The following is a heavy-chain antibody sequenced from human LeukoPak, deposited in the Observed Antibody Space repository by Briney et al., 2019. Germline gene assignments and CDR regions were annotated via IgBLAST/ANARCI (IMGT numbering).Heavy chain of an antibody. J-gene: IGHJ3*01. Sequence: AGSLRLSGAASGFTFSRYTMHWFRQPPGKGLEWVSYINTGSTTIYYADSVKGRFTISRDNAKNSVYLHLNSLRAEDTAVYYCARDSSVCEFDVWGQGTLVTVSS. D-gene: IGHD6-6*01. CDR2: INTGSTTI. V-gene: IGHV3-48*01. CDR1: GFTFSRYT. CDR3: ARDSSVCEFDV.